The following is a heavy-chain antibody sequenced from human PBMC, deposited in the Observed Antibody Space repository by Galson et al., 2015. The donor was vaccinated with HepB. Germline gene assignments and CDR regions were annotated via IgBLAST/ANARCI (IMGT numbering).Heavy chain of an antibody. D-gene: IGHD4-17*01. J-gene: IGHJ4*02. CDR3: ATQDDDYDFLDN. V-gene: IGHV3-23*01. CDR1: GFTFSNYA. Sequence: SLRLSCAASGFTFSNYAMAWVRQAPGKGLEWVASISGNTGKTFYTGSVKGRFTISRDNSNNILYLQLSSLRAEDTAVYFCATQDDDYDFLDNWGQGTLVTVSS. CDR2: ISGNTGKT.